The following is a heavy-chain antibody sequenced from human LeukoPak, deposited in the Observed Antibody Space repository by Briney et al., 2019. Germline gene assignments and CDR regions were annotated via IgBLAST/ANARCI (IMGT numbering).Heavy chain of an antibody. V-gene: IGHV1-2*02. CDR1: GYTFTGYY. CDR2: INPNSGGT. D-gene: IGHD3-22*01. Sequence: EASVKVSCKASGYTFTGYYMHWVRQAPGQGLEWMGWINPNSGGTNYAQKFQGMVTMTRDTSISTAYMELSRLRSDDTAVYYCARDRDYYDSIGYCYEGGSLDYWGQGTLVTVSS. J-gene: IGHJ4*02. CDR3: ARDRDYYDSIGYCYEGGSLDY.